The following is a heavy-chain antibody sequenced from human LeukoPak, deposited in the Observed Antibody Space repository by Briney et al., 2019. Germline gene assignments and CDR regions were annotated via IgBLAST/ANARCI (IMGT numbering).Heavy chain of an antibody. Sequence: ASVKVSCKASVFTSYYMHWVRQAPGQGLEWMGIINPSGGSTSYAQKFQGRVTMTRDMSTSTVHMELSSLRSEDTAVYYCARVHWKYYSGSSQGRFAFDIWGQGTMVTVSS. J-gene: IGHJ3*02. CDR3: ARVHWKYYSGSSQGRFAFDI. CDR1: VFTSYY. V-gene: IGHV1-46*01. CDR2: INPSGGST. D-gene: IGHD1-26*01.